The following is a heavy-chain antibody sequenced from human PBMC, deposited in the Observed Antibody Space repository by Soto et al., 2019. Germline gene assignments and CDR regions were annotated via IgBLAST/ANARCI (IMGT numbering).Heavy chain of an antibody. CDR1: GGSFSGYY. V-gene: IGHV4-34*01. CDR3: ARFLMVRGGMRRWFDP. D-gene: IGHD3-10*01. CDR2: INHSGST. J-gene: IGHJ5*02. Sequence: SETLSLTCAVYGGSFSGYYWSWIRQPPGKGLEWIGEINHSGSTNYNPSLKSRVTISVDTSKNQFSLKLSSVTAADTAVYYCARFLMVRGGMRRWFDPWGQGTLVTVSS.